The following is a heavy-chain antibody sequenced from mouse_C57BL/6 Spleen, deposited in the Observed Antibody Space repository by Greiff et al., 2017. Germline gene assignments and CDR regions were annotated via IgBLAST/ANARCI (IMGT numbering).Heavy chain of an antibody. J-gene: IGHJ2*01. CDR2: INPNNGGT. D-gene: IGHD1-1*01. CDR1: GYTFTDYN. V-gene: IGHV1-22*01. Sequence: VQLQQSGPELVKPGASVKMSCKASGYTFTDYNMHWVKQSHGKSLEWIGYINPNNGGTSYNQKFKGKDTLTVNKSSSTAYMELRSLTSEDSAVYYCASLITTLVAPDYWGQGTTLTVSS. CDR3: ASLITTLVAPDY.